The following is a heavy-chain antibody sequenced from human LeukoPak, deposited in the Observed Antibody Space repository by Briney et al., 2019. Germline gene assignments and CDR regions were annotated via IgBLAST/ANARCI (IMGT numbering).Heavy chain of an antibody. CDR3: ARDHNWAFDY. V-gene: IGHV3-48*01. CDR2: IRSSSSSTI. Sequence: PGGSLRLSCAASGFTFDDYAMHWVRQAPGKGLEWVSYIRSSSSSTIYYADSVKGRFTISRDNAKNSLYLQMNSLRAEDTAVYYCARDHNWAFDYWGQGTLVIVSS. D-gene: IGHD1-1*01. J-gene: IGHJ4*02. CDR1: GFTFDDYA.